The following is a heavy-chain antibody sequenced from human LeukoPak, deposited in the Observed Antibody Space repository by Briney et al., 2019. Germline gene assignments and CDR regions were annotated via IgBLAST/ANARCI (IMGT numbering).Heavy chain of an antibody. CDR1: GFSSSDYW. CDR3: ARGRGPYGWFDP. J-gene: IGHJ5*02. V-gene: IGHV3-74*01. CDR2: MNCDGTTT. D-gene: IGHD3-10*01. Sequence: GSLSLSCAASGFSSSDYWMHWVRHAPGKGLVWVSRMNCDGTTTNYADSVKGRFTISRDNDKNTLYLQMNSLRAEDTAVYYCARGRGPYGWFDPWGQGTLVTVSS.